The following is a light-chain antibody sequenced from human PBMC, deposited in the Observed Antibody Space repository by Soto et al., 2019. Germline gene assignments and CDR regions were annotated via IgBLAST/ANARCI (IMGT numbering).Light chain of an antibody. CDR2: GAS. Sequence: EIVMTQSPATLSVSPGEIATLSCRASQSVSSSYLAFYQQKPGQAPSLLIYGASSRATGIPDRFSGSGSGTDFTLTSSRLEPEDFAVYYCQQSGSSRRTFGQGTKVDI. V-gene: IGKV3-20*01. CDR1: QSVSSSY. J-gene: IGKJ1*01. CDR3: QQSGSSRRT.